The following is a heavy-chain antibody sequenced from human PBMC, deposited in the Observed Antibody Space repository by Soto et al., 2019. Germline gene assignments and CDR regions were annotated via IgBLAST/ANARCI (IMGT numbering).Heavy chain of an antibody. CDR1: GGSISSYY. Sequence: SETLSLTCTVSGGSISSYYWSWIRQPPGKGLEWIGYIYYSGSTNYNPSLKSRVTISVDTSKNQFSLKLSSVTAADTAVYYCARVESVVRGVVMDVWGQGTTVTVSS. CDR2: IYYSGST. D-gene: IGHD3-10*01. CDR3: ARVESVVRGVVMDV. J-gene: IGHJ6*02. V-gene: IGHV4-59*01.